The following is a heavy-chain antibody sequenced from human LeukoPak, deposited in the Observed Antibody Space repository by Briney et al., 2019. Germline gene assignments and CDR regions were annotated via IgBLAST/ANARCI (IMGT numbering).Heavy chain of an antibody. CDR1: GFTFSSYG. CDR2: IWYDGSNK. D-gene: IGHD2-2*01. Sequence: GGSLRLSCAASGFTFSSYGMHWVRQAPGKGLEWVAVIWYDGSNKYYADSVKGRFTISRDNSKNTLYLQMNSLRSEDTAVYYCATDKAMPNHYFDYWGQGTLVTVSS. CDR3: ATDKAMPNHYFDY. J-gene: IGHJ4*02. V-gene: IGHV3-30*02.